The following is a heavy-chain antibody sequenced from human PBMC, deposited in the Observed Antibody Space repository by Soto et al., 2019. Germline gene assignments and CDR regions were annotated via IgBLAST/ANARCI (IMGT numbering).Heavy chain of an antibody. V-gene: IGHV4-59*01. CDR2: IYYSGST. D-gene: IGHD1-26*01. J-gene: IGHJ4*02. CDR3: ARAKPMGAADD. CDR1: GGSISSYY. Sequence: PSETLSLTCTVSGGSISSYYWSWIRQPPGKGLEWIGYIYYSGSTNYKPSLKSRVTISVDTSKNQFSLKLSSVTAADTAVYYCARAKPMGAADDLGPGNLVTVSS.